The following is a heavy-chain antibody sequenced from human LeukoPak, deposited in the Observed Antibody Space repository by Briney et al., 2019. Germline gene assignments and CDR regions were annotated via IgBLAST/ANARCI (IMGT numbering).Heavy chain of an antibody. CDR2: IYTSGST. V-gene: IGHV4-4*07. CDR1: GGSISSYY. J-gene: IGHJ6*02. Sequence: SETLSLTCSVSGGSISSYYWSWIRQPAGKGLEWIGRIYTSGSTNYNPSLKSRVTMSVDTSKNQFSLKLSSVTAADTAVYYCARVRASYCSSTSCYYYYGMDVWGQGTTVTVYS. CDR3: ARVRASYCSSTSCYYYYGMDV. D-gene: IGHD2-2*01.